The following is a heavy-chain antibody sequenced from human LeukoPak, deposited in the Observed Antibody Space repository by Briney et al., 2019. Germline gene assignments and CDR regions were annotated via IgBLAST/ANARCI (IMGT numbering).Heavy chain of an antibody. CDR2: ISGSGGYT. J-gene: IGHJ4*02. CDR1: GFTFSSHA. V-gene: IGHV3-23*01. Sequence: PGGSLRLSCAASGFTFSSHAMSWVRQAPGKGLEWVSAISGSGGYTYYADSVKGRFTISRDNSKNTLNLQMNSLRAEDTAVYYSARDHDYGNGNFDFWGQGTLVTVSS. D-gene: IGHD4/OR15-4a*01. CDR3: ARDHDYGNGNFDF.